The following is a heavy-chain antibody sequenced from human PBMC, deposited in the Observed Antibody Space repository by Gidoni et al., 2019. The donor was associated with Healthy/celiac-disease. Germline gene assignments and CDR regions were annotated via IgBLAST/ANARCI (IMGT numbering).Heavy chain of an antibody. Sequence: QVQLQESGPGMVKPSETLSLTCTVSGGSVRSGSYYCSWLRQPPGKGLEWIGYIYYSGSTNYNPSLKRRVTISVDTSKNQFSLKLSSVTAADTAVYYCARRSGGSYNRWDQVDYWGQGPLVTVSS. CDR1: GGSVRSGSYY. CDR3: ARRSGGSYNRWDQVDY. CDR2: IYYSGST. D-gene: IGHD2-15*01. V-gene: IGHV4-61*01. J-gene: IGHJ4*02.